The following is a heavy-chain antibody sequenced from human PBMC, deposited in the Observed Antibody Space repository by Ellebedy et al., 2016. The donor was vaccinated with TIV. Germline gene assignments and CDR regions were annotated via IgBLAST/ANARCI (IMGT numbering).Heavy chain of an antibody. CDR2: INPNSGGT. CDR1: GYTFTSYG. J-gene: IGHJ3*02. CDR3: ARDNPKMATSRRGAFDI. V-gene: IGHV1-2*04. Sequence: ASVKVSXXASGYTFTSYGISWVRQAPGQGLEWMGWINPNSGGTNYAQKFQGWVTMTRDTSISTAYMELSRLRSDDTAVYYCARDNPKMATSRRGAFDIWGQGTMVTVSS. D-gene: IGHD5-24*01.